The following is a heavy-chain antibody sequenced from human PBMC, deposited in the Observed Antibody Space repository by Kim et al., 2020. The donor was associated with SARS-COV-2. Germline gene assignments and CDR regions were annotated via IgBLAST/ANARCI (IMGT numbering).Heavy chain of an antibody. D-gene: IGHD2-15*01. CDR3: ARVVVGAIRPEY. J-gene: IGHJ4*02. V-gene: IGHV3-23*01. Sequence: GGSLRLSCEASGFTFNNYAMTWVRQTPGKGLEWVSAISGGGADTYYADSVNGRFTVSRDNSKNTVYLHMNSLRVDDTAVYYCARVVVGAIRPEYWGQGTLVTVSS. CDR1: GFTFNNYA. CDR2: ISGGGADT.